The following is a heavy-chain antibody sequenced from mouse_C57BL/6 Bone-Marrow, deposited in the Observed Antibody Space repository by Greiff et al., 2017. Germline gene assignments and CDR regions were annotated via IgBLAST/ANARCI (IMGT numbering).Heavy chain of an antibody. CDR1: GFTFSSYA. D-gene: IGHD2-4*01. CDR2: ISDGGSYT. J-gene: IGHJ4*01. V-gene: IGHV5-4*01. CDR3: ARDALYYDYHYYAMDY. Sequence: EVKLMESGGGLVKPGGSLKLSCAASGFTFSSYAMSWVRQTPEQRLEWVATISDGGSYTYYPDNVKGRFTISRDNAKNNLYLQMSHLKSEDTAMYYCARDALYYDYHYYAMDYWGQGASVTVSS.